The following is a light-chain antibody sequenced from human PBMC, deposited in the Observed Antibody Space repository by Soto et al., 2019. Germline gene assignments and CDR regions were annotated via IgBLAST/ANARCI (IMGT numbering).Light chain of an antibody. CDR2: DNS. CDR3: QSYDSGLSGYV. J-gene: IGLJ1*01. CDR1: SSNIGARYD. V-gene: IGLV1-40*01. Sequence: QAVVTQPPSVSGAPGQRVTISCTGSSSNIGARYDVHWYQQLPGTAPKLLIYDNSNRPSGVPDRFSGSKSGTSASLAITGLQAEDEADYYCQSYDSGLSGYVFGTWTKVTVL.